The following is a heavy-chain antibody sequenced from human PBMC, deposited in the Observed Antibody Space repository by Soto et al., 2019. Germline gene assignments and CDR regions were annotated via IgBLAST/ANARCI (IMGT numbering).Heavy chain of an antibody. CDR1: GFTFSSYS. CDR3: SRDQDPAVAIYDYYGMAV. Sequence: GGSLRLSCAASGFTFSSYSMNWVRQAPGKGLEWVSSISSSSSYIYYADSVKGRFTISRDNAKNSLYLQMNSLRAEDTAVYYCSRDQDPAVAIYDYYGMAVWRQGTTGTVS. CDR2: ISSSSSYI. V-gene: IGHV3-21*01. J-gene: IGHJ6*02. D-gene: IGHD5-18*01.